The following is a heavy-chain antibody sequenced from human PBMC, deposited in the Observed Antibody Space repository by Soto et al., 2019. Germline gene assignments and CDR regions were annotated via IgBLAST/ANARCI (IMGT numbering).Heavy chain of an antibody. CDR1: GFAFNTYG. CDR2: ISYDAINR. CDR3: ARSPQPTRGIHWYFDF. D-gene: IGHD2-2*01. Sequence: QVQLVESGGGVVQPGRSLGLSCAASGFAFNTYGMHWVRQAPGKGLEWVAAISYDAINRYYADSVKGRFTISRDNSKNXLNVLMNSLRAEDTGVYYCARSPQPTRGIHWYFDFWGRGILVTVSS. J-gene: IGHJ2*01. V-gene: IGHV3-30*03.